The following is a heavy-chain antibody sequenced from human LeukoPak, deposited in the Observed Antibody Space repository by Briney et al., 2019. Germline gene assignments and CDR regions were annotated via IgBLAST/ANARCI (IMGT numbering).Heavy chain of an antibody. J-gene: IGHJ3*02. Sequence: SETLSLTCTVSAASISDYFWSWIRQPPGKGLEWIGYIYYSGSTNYNPSLKSRVTISVDTSKNQFSLKLSSVTAADTAVYYCARGVGAAAGFDAFDIWGQGTMVTVSS. V-gene: IGHV4-59*01. CDR3: ARGVGAAAGFDAFDI. CDR1: AASISDYF. CDR2: IYYSGST. D-gene: IGHD6-13*01.